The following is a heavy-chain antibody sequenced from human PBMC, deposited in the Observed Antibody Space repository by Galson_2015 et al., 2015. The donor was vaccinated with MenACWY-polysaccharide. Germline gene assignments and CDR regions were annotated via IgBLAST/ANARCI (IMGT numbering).Heavy chain of an antibody. CDR2: MNPNSGNT. J-gene: IGHJ4*02. CDR3: ARIIARKYTFADS. CDR1: GYKFTSYD. V-gene: IGHV1-8*01. D-gene: IGHD2-21*01. Sequence: SVKVSCKASGYKFTSYDINWVRQATGQGLEWMGWMNPNSGNTGYAQKFQGRVTMTSNSAITTAYMELRSLRSEDTAVYYCARIIARKYTFADSWGQGTLVTVYS.